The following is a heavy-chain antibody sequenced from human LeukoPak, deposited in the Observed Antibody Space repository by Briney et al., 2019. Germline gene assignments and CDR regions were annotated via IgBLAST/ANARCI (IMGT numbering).Heavy chain of an antibody. Sequence: SETLSLTCTVSGDSINSGTYYWGWIRQPPGKGLEWIGSIYYSGSTNYNPSLKSRVTISVDTSKNQFSLKLSSVTAADTAVYYCAGWHNYYGSGSYYQGFDYWGQGTLVTVSS. V-gene: IGHV4-39*07. D-gene: IGHD3-10*01. CDR1: GDSINSGTYY. J-gene: IGHJ4*02. CDR3: AGWHNYYGSGSYYQGFDY. CDR2: IYYSGST.